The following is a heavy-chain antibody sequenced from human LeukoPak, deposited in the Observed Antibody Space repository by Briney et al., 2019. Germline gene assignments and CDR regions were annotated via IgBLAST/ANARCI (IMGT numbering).Heavy chain of an antibody. J-gene: IGHJ3*02. Sequence: SGTLSLTCTVSGGSISSYYWSWIRQPAGKGLEWIGRIYTSGSTNYNPSLKSRVTMSVDTSKNQFSLKLSSVTAADTAVYYCARVGRSQGAFDIWGQGTMVTVSS. V-gene: IGHV4-4*07. CDR2: IYTSGST. D-gene: IGHD2-15*01. CDR3: ARVGRSQGAFDI. CDR1: GGSISSYY.